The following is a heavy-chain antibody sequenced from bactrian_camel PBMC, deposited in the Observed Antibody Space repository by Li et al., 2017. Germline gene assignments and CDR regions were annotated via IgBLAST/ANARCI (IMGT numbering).Heavy chain of an antibody. CDR1: GFTFSNYA. CDR2: FYSDGVQI. J-gene: IGHJ6*01. Sequence: HVQLVESGGGSVQAGGSLRLSCAASGFTFSNYAMNRVRQAPGKELEWVASFYSDGVQIYYADSVKGRFTISGDNAKNTLYLQMNSLKAEDTAVYYCAAGVATNFGYWGQGTQVTVS. V-gene: IGHV3S7*01. D-gene: IGHD5*01. CDR3: AAGVATNFGY.